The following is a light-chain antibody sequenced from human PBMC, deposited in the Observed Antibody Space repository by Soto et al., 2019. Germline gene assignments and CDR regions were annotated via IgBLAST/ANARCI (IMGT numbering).Light chain of an antibody. Sequence: EIVLTQSPATLSLSPGERATLSCRASQSLSTYLAWYQQKPGQAPRLLIYDASNRATGIPDRFSGSGSGTDFTLTISRLEPEDFAVYYCQQYGSSRTFGQGTKVDIK. CDR1: QSLSTY. V-gene: IGKV3-20*01. CDR3: QQYGSSRT. CDR2: DAS. J-gene: IGKJ1*01.